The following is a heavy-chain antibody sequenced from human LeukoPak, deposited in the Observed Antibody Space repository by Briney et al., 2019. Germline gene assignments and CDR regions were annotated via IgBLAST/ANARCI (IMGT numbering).Heavy chain of an antibody. CDR2: IYYSGST. CDR3: ASSSWYGRIDY. D-gene: IGHD6-13*01. CDR1: GASISSYY. J-gene: IGHJ4*02. V-gene: IGHV4-59*08. Sequence: SQTLSLTCTVSGASISSYYWSWIRQPPGKGLEWIGYIYYSGSTNYNPSLKSRVTISVDTSKNQFSLKLSSVTAADTAVYYCASSSWYGRIDYWGQGTLVTVSS.